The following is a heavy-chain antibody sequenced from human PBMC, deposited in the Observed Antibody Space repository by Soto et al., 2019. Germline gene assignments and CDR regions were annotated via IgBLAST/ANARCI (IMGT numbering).Heavy chain of an antibody. D-gene: IGHD6-19*01. V-gene: IGHV4-31*03. CDR2: IYYSGST. Sequence: PSETLSLTCTVSGGSISSGGYYWSWIRQHPGKGLEWIGYIYYSGSTYYNPSLKSRVTISVDTSKNQFSLKLSSVTAADTAVYYCARSGQSSGWYIFGAFDIWGQGTMVTVSS. J-gene: IGHJ3*02. CDR1: GGSISSGGYY. CDR3: ARSGQSSGWYIFGAFDI.